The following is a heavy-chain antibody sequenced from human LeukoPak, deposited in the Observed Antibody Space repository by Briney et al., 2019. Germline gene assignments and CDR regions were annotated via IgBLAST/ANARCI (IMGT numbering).Heavy chain of an antibody. CDR3: ARGCLQDYYGSGSLDY. Sequence: GGSLRLSCAASGFTVSSNYMSWVRQAPGKGLEWVSVIYSGGSTYYADAVMGRFTISRDNSKNTLYLQINSLRAEDTAEYYCARGCLQDYYGSGSLDYWGQGTLVTVSS. CDR2: IYSGGST. V-gene: IGHV3-53*01. D-gene: IGHD3-10*01. CDR1: GFTVSSNY. J-gene: IGHJ4*02.